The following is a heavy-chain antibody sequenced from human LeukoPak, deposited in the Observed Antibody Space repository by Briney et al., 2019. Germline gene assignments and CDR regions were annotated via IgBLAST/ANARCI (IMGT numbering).Heavy chain of an antibody. CDR3: ARGGSGISNAFDI. V-gene: IGHV4-39*07. CDR2: VYYSGST. CDR1: GGSISSSSYY. D-gene: IGHD3-10*01. J-gene: IGHJ3*02. Sequence: SETLSLTCTVSGGSISSSSYYWGWIRQPPGKGLEWIGNVYYSGSTNSNPSLKSRVTMSVDTSKNQFSPKLRSVTAADTAVYYCARGGSGISNAFDIWGQGTMVTVSS.